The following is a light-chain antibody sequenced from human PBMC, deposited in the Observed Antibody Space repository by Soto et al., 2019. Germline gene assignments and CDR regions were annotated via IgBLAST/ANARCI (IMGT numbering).Light chain of an antibody. Sequence: QSALTQPASVSGSPGQSITISCTGTSSDVGGYNYVSWYQQHPGKAPKSIIYDVSSRPSGVSSRFSGSKSGNTASLTISGLQAEDEADHYCSSFTRSTTYVFGTGTKVTVL. V-gene: IGLV2-14*03. CDR3: SSFTRSTTYV. J-gene: IGLJ1*01. CDR1: SSDVGGYNY. CDR2: DVS.